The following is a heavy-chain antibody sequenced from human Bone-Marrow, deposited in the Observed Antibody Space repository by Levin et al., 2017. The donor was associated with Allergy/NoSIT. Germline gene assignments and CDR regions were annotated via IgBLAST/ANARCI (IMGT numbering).Heavy chain of an antibody. D-gene: IGHD3-10*01. CDR2: ISSYSNVI. CDR3: ARDGARGYDMDV. Sequence: LSLTCAASGFSFSTSHMDWVRQAPGKGLEWVSYISSYSNVIYYADSVKGRFTISRDNAKNSLYLQMNSLRAEDTAVYYCARDGARGYDMDVWGQGTTVTVSS. J-gene: IGHJ6*02. CDR1: GFSFSTSH. V-gene: IGHV3-48*01.